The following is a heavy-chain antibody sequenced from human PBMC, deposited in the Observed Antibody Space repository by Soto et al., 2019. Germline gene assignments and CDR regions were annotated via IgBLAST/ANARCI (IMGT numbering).Heavy chain of an antibody. J-gene: IGHJ5*02. D-gene: IGHD5-12*01. CDR2: IYYNGGT. CDR1: GGSISSGGYY. CDR3: AREEGGGYDHRWFDP. V-gene: IGHV4-31*03. Sequence: QVQLQESGPGLMKPSQTLSLTCTVSGGSISSGGYYWSWIRQHPGKGLEWIGYIYYNGGTYYNPSLKSRVTISVDTSKNQFSLKLSSVTAADTAVYYCAREEGGGYDHRWFDPWGQGTLVTVSS.